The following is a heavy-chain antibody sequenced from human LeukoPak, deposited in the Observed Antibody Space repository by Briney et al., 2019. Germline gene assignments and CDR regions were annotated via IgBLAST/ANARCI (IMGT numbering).Heavy chain of an antibody. CDR2: ISASGSNI. V-gene: IGHV3-48*02. D-gene: IGHD4-17*01. Sequence: PGGSLRLSCAASGVAFSTYAIHWVRQAPGKGLEWVSYISASGSNIYYADSVKGRFTISRDNAKNSLYLQMNSLRDEDTAVYYCARDYYGDYYFDHWGQGTLVPVSS. J-gene: IGHJ4*02. CDR1: GVAFSTYA. CDR3: ARDYYGDYYFDH.